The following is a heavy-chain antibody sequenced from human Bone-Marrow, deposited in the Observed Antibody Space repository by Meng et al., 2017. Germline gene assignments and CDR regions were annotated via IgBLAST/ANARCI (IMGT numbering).Heavy chain of an antibody. V-gene: IGHV3-48*04. CDR1: GFTVSSNY. Sequence: GESLKISCAASGFTVSSNYMSWVRQAPGKGLEWVSYISGSSSTIYYADSEKGRFTISRDDTKNSLYLPMNSLRAEETAVYYCARHDYDSSGYYYSWGQGTLVTVSS. J-gene: IGHJ4*02. CDR3: ARHDYDSSGYYYS. D-gene: IGHD3-22*01. CDR2: ISGSSSTI.